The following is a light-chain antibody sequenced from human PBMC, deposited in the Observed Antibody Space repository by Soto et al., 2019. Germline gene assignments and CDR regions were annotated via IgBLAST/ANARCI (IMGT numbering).Light chain of an antibody. V-gene: IGKV3-20*01. J-gene: IGKJ1*01. Sequence: IVLTQSPGTLSLSPWERATLSCAASQSVSTTSLAWYQQKPGQAPRVLIYGASYRATGVPERFSGSGSGTEFTLTISSLQPDDFATYYCQQYNSYLGTFGQGTKVDIK. CDR1: QSVSTTS. CDR2: GAS. CDR3: QQYNSYLGT.